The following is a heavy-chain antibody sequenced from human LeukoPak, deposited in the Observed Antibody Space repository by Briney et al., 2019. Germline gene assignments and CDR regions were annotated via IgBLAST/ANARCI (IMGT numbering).Heavy chain of an antibody. CDR1: GYTFTSYY. J-gene: IGHJ4*02. CDR3: ARGDGSTILGVAVTDSWYFDY. V-gene: IGHV1-46*01. D-gene: IGHD3-3*01. Sequence: GASVKVSCKASGYTFTSYYMHWVRQAPGQGLEWMGIINPSGGSTSYAQKFQGRVTMTRDTSTSTVYMELSSLRSEDTAVYYCARGDGSTILGVAVTDSWYFDYWGQGTLVTASS. CDR2: INPSGGST.